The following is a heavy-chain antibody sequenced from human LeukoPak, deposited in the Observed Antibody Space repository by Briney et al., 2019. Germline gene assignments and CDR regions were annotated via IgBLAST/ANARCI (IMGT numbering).Heavy chain of an antibody. CDR1: GGSISGYY. Sequence: PSETLSLTCRVSGGSISGYYWSRIRQPAGKGLEWIGHMDTSGHTNYNSSLMSRVTMSVDTSKNQFSLRLTSVTAADTAVYYCARHWSHSVAQFVRSYWFDPGGQGTLVTVSS. CDR3: ARHWSHSVAQFVRSYWFDP. D-gene: IGHD2-15*01. V-gene: IGHV4-4*07. J-gene: IGHJ5*02. CDR2: MDTSGHT.